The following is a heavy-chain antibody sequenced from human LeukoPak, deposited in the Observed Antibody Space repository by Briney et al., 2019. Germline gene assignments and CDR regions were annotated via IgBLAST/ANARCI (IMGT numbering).Heavy chain of an antibody. CDR3: ARERRGVTVIIDAFDI. J-gene: IGHJ3*02. Sequence: PGGSLRLSCAASGFTFSRYSMIWVRQAPGKGLEWVSSISRSSSYIYYADSVIGRFAISRDNAMNFLYLHINSLRAEDTAVYYCARERRGVTVIIDAFDIWGQGTMVTVSS. CDR2: ISRSSSYI. D-gene: IGHD2-21*02. CDR1: GFTFSRYS. V-gene: IGHV3-21*01.